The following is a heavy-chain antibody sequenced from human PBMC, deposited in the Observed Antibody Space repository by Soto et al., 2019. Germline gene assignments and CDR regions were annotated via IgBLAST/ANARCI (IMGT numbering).Heavy chain of an antibody. J-gene: IGHJ4*02. D-gene: IGHD2-2*01. CDR2: IRQVGGES. CDR3: ARGACSSTTCHRGDY. Sequence: PGGSLRPSCAASGFSLSSYWMIWVRQAPEKGLGWVGNIRQVGGESHYVDSVKGRFTFSRDNAKNSLYLQMSSLRAEDTAVYYCARGACSSTTCHRGDYWGQGTLVTVSS. CDR1: GFSLSSYW. V-gene: IGHV3-7*03.